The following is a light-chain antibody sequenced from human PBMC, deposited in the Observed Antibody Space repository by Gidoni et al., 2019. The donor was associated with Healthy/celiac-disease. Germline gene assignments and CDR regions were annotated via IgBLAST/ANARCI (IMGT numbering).Light chain of an antibody. CDR3: QKYNSAPRT. J-gene: IGKJ1*01. V-gene: IGKV1-27*01. Sequence: DIQMTQSPSSLSASVGERVTITCRASQGISNYLAWYQQKPGKVPKLLIYAASTLQSGVPSRFSGSGSGTDFTLTISSLQPEDVATYYCQKYNSAPRTFXXXTKVEIK. CDR1: QGISNY. CDR2: AAS.